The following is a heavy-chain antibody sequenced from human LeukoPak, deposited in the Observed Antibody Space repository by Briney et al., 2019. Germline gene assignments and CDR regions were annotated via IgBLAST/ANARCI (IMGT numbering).Heavy chain of an antibody. Sequence: GESLKISCKGSGYSFTSYWIGWVRQMPGKGLEWMGIIYPGDSDTRYSPSFQGQVTISADKYISTAYLQWSSLRSEDTAVYYCARGGNRRWFDPWGQGTLVTVSS. J-gene: IGHJ5*02. V-gene: IGHV5-51*01. D-gene: IGHD1-14*01. CDR2: IYPGDSDT. CDR1: GYSFTSYW. CDR3: ARGGNRRWFDP.